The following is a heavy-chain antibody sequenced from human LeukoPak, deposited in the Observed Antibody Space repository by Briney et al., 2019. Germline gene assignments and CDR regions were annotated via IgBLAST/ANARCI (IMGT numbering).Heavy chain of an antibody. CDR1: GGSISSYY. J-gene: IGHJ2*01. CDR2: IYYSGST. CDR3: ARDIRGAPVNWYFEL. V-gene: IGHV4-59*01. Sequence: KPSETLSLTCTVSGGSISSYYWSWIRQPPRKGLEWIGYIYYSGSTNYNPSLKSRVTISVDTSKNQFSLKLSSVTAADTAVYYCARDIRGAPVNWYFELWGRGTLVTVSS. D-gene: IGHD3-10*01.